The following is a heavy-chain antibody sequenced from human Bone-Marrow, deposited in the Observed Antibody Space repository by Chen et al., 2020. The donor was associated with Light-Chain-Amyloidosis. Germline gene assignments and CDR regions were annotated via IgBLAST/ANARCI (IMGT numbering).Heavy chain of an antibody. CDR1: GYTFTSYG. J-gene: IGHJ4*02. CDR2: ISAYNGNT. V-gene: IGHV1-18*01. D-gene: IGHD6-19*01. CDR3: VRGIVGAWYSSGRIDY. Sequence: VKKPGASVKVSCKASGYTFTSYGISWVRQAPGQGLEWMGWISAYNGNTNYAQKLQGRVTMTTDTSTSTAYMELRSLRSDDTAVYYCVRGIVGAWYSSGRIDYWGQGTLVTVSS.